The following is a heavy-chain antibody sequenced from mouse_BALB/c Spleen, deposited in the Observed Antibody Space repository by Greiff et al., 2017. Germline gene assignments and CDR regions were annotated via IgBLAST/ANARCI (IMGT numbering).Heavy chain of an antibody. Sequence: EVQRVESGAELVRSGASVKLSCTASGFNIKDYYMHWVKQRPEQGLEWIGWIDPENGDTEYAPKFQGKATMTADTSSNTAYLQLSSLTSEDTAVYYCNAGRHYAMDYWGQGTSVTVSS. CDR3: NAGRHYAMDY. CDR1: GFNIKDYY. V-gene: IGHV14-4*02. CDR2: IDPENGDT. J-gene: IGHJ4*01.